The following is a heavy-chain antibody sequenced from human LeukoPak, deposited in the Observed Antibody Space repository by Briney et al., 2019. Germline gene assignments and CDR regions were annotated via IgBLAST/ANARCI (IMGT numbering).Heavy chain of an antibody. V-gene: IGHV4-59*01. CDR1: GSSISSYY. Sequence: SETLSLTCTVSGSSISSYYCSWIRQPPGKGLEWIGYIYYSGSTNYNPSLKSRVTISVDTSKNQFSLKLSSVTAADTAVYYCARLRIGWFDPWGQGTLVTVSS. J-gene: IGHJ5*02. CDR2: IYYSGST. CDR3: ARLRIGWFDP.